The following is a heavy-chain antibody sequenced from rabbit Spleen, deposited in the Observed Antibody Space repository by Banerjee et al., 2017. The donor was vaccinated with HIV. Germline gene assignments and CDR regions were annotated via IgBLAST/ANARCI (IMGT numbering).Heavy chain of an antibody. CDR3: AREVGGSGYL. J-gene: IGHJ3*01. V-gene: IGHV1S45*01. D-gene: IGHD1-1*01. CDR1: GFSFSSGYD. CDR2: IYTGSSGNI. Sequence: QEQLVESGGGLVQPEGSLTLTCTASGFSFSSGYDIVWVRQAPGKGLEWIACIYTGSSGNIYYATWAKGRFTISKTSSTTVTLQMTSLTVADTATYFCAREVGGSGYLWGQGTLVTV.